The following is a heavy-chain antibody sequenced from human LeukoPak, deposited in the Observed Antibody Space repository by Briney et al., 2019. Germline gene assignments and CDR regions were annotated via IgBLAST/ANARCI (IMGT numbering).Heavy chain of an antibody. CDR1: GFTFSSYG. V-gene: IGHV3-33*01. Sequence: GGSLRLSCAASGFTFSSYGMHWVRQAPGKGLEWVAVIWYDGSNKYYADSVKGRFTISRDNSKNTLYLQMNSLRAEDTAVYYCARRGYQQRGGNYYDYMDVWGKGTTVTVSS. CDR3: ARRGYQQRGGNYYDYMDV. CDR2: IWYDGSNK. J-gene: IGHJ6*03. D-gene: IGHD2-2*01.